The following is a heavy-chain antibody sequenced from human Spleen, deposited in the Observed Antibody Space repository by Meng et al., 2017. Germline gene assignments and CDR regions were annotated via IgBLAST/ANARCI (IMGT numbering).Heavy chain of an antibody. Sequence: SETLSLTCPVSGGPITSYYWSWIRQPPGKELEWIGYIYHNGDTNYNPSLKSRVTISVDTSKNQFSLKLSSVTAADTAVYYCATGYSYGFPVYYYYGMDVWGQGTTVTVSS. J-gene: IGHJ6*02. D-gene: IGHD5-18*01. CDR3: ATGYSYGFPVYYYYGMDV. CDR2: IYHNGDT. CDR1: GGPITSYY. V-gene: IGHV4-59*08.